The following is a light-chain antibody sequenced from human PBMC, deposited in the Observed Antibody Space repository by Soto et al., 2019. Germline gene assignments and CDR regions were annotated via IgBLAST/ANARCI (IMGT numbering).Light chain of an antibody. CDR2: AAS. J-gene: IGKJ1*01. V-gene: IGKV1-39*01. CDR3: QHYNSYSEA. Sequence: DIHRTQSPSSLSASVGDSVTMTCRESKSISRYLNWYQQKPGKAPKXMIYAASSLQSGVPSLFIGSGAGTDCTRTISSLKHEDVSTDYCQHYNSYSEAFCQGTKVDIK. CDR1: KSISRY.